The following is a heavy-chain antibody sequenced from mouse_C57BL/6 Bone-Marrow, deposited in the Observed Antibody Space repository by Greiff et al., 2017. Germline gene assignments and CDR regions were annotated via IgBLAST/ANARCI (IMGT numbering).Heavy chain of an antibody. J-gene: IGHJ3*01. CDR2: ILPGSGST. D-gene: IGHD2-4*01. Sequence: QVQLQQSGAELMKPGASVKLSCKATGYTFTGYWIEWVKQRPGHGLEWIGEILPGSGSTNYNEKFKGKATFTADTSSNTAYMQLSSLTTEDSAIYCGATINYDYDQTWFAYWGQGTLVTVSA. V-gene: IGHV1-9*01. CDR3: ATINYDYDQTWFAY. CDR1: GYTFTGYW.